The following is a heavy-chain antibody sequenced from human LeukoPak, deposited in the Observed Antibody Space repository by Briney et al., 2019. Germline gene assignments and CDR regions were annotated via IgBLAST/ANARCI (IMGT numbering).Heavy chain of an antibody. CDR1: GFTFSNYW. V-gene: IGHV3-7*01. Sequence: PGGSLRLSCAASGFTFSNYWMTWVRQAPGKGLEWVANVKQDGSEKYYVDSVKGRFTISRDNAKNSLYLQMNSLRAEDTAVYYCARDYRSSSGREFDYCGQGTLVTVSS. CDR2: VKQDGSEK. CDR3: ARDYRSSSGREFDY. D-gene: IGHD6-13*01. J-gene: IGHJ4*02.